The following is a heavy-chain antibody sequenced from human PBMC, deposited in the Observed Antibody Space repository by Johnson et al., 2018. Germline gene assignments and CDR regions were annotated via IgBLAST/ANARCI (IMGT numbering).Heavy chain of an antibody. J-gene: IGHJ3*02. CDR3: ARDAVFSPNAFDI. CDR2: IRSKANSYAT. V-gene: IGHV3-73*01. D-gene: IGHD3-9*01. Sequence: VQLVQSGGGLVQPGGSXKLSCAASGFTFSGSAMHWVRQASGKGLEWVGRIRSKANSYATAYAASVKGRLTISRDDSKNTAYMQMNSLKTEDTAVYYCARDAVFSPNAFDIWGQGTMVTVSS. CDR1: GFTFSGSA.